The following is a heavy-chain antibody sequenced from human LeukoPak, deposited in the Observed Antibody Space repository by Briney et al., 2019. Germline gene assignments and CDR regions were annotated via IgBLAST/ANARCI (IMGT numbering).Heavy chain of an antibody. CDR2: INHSGST. Sequence: SETLSLTCAVYGGSFSGYYWSWIRQPPGKGLEWIGEINHSGSTNYNPSLKSRVTISVDASKNQFSLKLSSATAADTAVYYCARETSSSWYLAFDYWGQGTLVTVSS. D-gene: IGHD6-13*01. J-gene: IGHJ4*02. CDR1: GGSFSGYY. CDR3: ARETSSSWYLAFDY. V-gene: IGHV4-34*01.